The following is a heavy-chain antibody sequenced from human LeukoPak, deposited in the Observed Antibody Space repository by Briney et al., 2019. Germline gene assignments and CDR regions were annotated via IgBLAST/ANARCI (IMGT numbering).Heavy chain of an antibody. CDR2: ISGRSTDT. CDR1: GFTFSDYY. V-gene: IGHV3-11*03. J-gene: IGHJ4*02. Sequence: GGSLRLSCAASGFTFSDYYMTWVRRAPGKGLEWISHISGRSTDTNYADSVKGRFTISRDNAKNSLYLQMNSLRAEDTAVYYCAKLSRDCSTTSCYVDYWGQGTLVTVSS. CDR3: AKLSRDCSTTSCYVDY. D-gene: IGHD2-2*01.